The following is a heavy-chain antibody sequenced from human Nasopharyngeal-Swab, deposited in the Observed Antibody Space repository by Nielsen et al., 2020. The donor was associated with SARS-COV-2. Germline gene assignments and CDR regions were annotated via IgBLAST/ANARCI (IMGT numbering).Heavy chain of an antibody. CDR2: IRWNSDYI. V-gene: IGHV3-9*01. CDR1: GFTFDEYT. Sequence: SLKISCTASGFTFDEYTMHWVRQAPGKGREWVSGIRWNSDYIGYTDSVKGRFVISRDNAKNSLYLQMNSLRPEDTALYFCTRAKDTSGYDAFDIWGQGTVVTVSS. J-gene: IGHJ3*02. D-gene: IGHD3-22*01. CDR3: TRAKDTSGYDAFDI.